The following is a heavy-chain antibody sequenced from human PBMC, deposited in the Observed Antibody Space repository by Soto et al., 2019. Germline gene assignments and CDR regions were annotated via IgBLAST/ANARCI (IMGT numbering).Heavy chain of an antibody. CDR3: TTAPLGYCSGGSCYPGPYYYYGMDV. D-gene: IGHD2-15*01. J-gene: IGHJ6*02. CDR2: IKSKTDGGTT. CDR1: GFTFSNAW. V-gene: IGHV3-15*01. Sequence: EVQLVESGGGLVKPGGSLRLSCAASGFTFSNAWMSWVRQAPGKGLEWVGRIKSKTDGGTTEYAATVKGRFTISRDDSKNTLYLQMNSLKTEDTAVYYCTTAPLGYCSGGSCYPGPYYYYGMDVWGQGTTVTVSS.